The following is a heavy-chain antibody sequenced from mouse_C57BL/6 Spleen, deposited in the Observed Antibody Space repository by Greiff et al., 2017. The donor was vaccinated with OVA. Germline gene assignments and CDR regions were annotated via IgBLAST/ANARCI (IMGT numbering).Heavy chain of an antibody. CDR3: ARNPDYGPRRGAMDY. CDR1: GYSFTDYN. J-gene: IGHJ4*01. V-gene: IGHV1-39*01. CDR2: LNPNYGTT. Sequence: SKLQQSGPELVKPGASVKISCKASGYSFTDYNMNWVKQSNGKSLELIGVLNPNYGTTSYNQKFKVKATLTVDQSSSTAYMQLNSLTSEDSAVYYCARNPDYGPRRGAMDYWGQGTSVTVSS. D-gene: IGHD1-1*02.